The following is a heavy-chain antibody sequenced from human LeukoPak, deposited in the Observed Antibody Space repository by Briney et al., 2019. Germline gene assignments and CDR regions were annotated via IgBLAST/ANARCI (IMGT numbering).Heavy chain of an antibody. CDR1: GYTFAGYY. CDR2: INPNSGGT. J-gene: IGHJ5*02. CDR3: ARDPAGYCDSSGYHPNWFDP. V-gene: IGHV1-2*02. Sequence: ASVKVSCKASGYTFAGYYMHWVRQAPGQGLEWMGWINPNSGGTNYAQKFQGRVTMTRDTSISTAYMELSRLRSDDTAVYYCARDPAGYCDSSGYHPNWFDPWGQGTLVTVSS. D-gene: IGHD3-22*01.